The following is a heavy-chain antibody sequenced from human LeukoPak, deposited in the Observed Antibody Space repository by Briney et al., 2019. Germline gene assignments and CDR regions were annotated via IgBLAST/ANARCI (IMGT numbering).Heavy chain of an antibody. CDR1: GGSFSGYY. D-gene: IGHD2-15*01. Sequence: PSETLSLTRAVYGGSFSGYYWSWIRQPPGKGLEWIGEINHSGSTNYNPSLKSRVTISVDTSKNQFSLKLSSVTAADTAVYYCATYCSGGSCQVLSFDYWGQGTLVTVSS. V-gene: IGHV4-34*01. J-gene: IGHJ4*02. CDR2: INHSGST. CDR3: ATYCSGGSCQVLSFDY.